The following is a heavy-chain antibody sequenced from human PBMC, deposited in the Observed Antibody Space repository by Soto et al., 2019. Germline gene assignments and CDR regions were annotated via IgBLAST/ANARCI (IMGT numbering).Heavy chain of an antibody. CDR3: AKVVGGYSYGPFIDY. CDR1: GFTFSSYG. Sequence: GGSLRLSCAASGFTFSSYGMHWVRQAPGKGLEWVAVISYDGSNKYYADSVKGRFTISRDNSKNTLYLQMNSLRAEDTAVYYCAKVVGGYSYGPFIDYWGQGTLVTVSS. D-gene: IGHD5-18*01. J-gene: IGHJ4*02. V-gene: IGHV3-30*18. CDR2: ISYDGSNK.